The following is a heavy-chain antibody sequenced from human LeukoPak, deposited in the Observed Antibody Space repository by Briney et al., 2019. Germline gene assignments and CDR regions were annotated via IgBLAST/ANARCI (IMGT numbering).Heavy chain of an antibody. Sequence: ASVNVSCKASGYTFTGYYMHWVRQAPGQGLEWMGWINPNSGGTNYAQKFQGRVTMTRDTSISTAYMELSRLRSDDTAVYYCARSTAMVNGNLDYWGQGTLVTVSS. CDR1: GYTFTGYY. D-gene: IGHD5-18*01. V-gene: IGHV1-2*02. J-gene: IGHJ4*02. CDR2: INPNSGGT. CDR3: ARSTAMVNGNLDY.